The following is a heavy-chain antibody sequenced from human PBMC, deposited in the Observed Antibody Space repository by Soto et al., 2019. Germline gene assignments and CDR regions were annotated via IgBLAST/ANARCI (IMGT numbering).Heavy chain of an antibody. CDR3: ATLTAWNYYDSSGYYIDY. D-gene: IGHD3-22*01. V-gene: IGHV1-24*01. Sequence: DSVKVSCKVSGYTLTELSMHWVRQAPGKGLEWMGGFDPEDGETIYAQKFQGRVTMTEDTSTDTAYMELSSLRSEDTAVYYCATLTAWNYYDSSGYYIDYWGQGTLVTVSS. CDR2: FDPEDGET. J-gene: IGHJ4*02. CDR1: GYTLTELS.